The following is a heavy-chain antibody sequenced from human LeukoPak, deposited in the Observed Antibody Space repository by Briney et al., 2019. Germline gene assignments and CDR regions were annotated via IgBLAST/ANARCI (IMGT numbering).Heavy chain of an antibody. CDR3: ARLKYDYVWGSSTLYYFDY. D-gene: IGHD3-16*01. CDR2: INPSGGST. Sequence: GASVKVSCKASGYTFTSYYMHWVRQAPGQGLEWMGIINPSGGSTSYAQKFQGRVTISVDTSKNQFSLKLSSVTAADTAVYYCARLKYDYVWGSSTLYYFDYWGQGTLVTVSS. V-gene: IGHV1-46*01. CDR1: GYTFTSYY. J-gene: IGHJ4*02.